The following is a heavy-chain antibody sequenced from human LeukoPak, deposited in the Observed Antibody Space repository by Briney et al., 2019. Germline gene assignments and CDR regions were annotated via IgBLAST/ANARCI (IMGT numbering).Heavy chain of an antibody. J-gene: IGHJ4*02. Sequence: PGGSLRLSWAASGFTFSSYSMNWVRQAPGKGLEWVSSISSSSSYIYYADSVKGRFTISRDNAKNTLYLQMNSLRDEDTAVYYCATPPQRTCSFIDYMGQGTLVTVSS. V-gene: IGHV3-21*04. CDR2: ISSSSSYI. CDR3: ATPPQRTCSFIDY. D-gene: IGHD2-15*01. CDR1: GFTFSSYS.